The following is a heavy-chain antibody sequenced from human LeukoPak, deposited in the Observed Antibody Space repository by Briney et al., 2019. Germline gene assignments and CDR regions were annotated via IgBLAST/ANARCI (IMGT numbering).Heavy chain of an antibody. CDR2: ISGSGGRT. CDR1: GFGFNDYA. Sequence: PGGSLRLSCAASGFGFNDYAMSWVRQAPGKGLEWVSVISGSGGRTYYADSVKGRFTISRDNSKNTLYLQMNSLRAEDTALYYCAKDKSGGWELLRDHDASDIWGQGTMVTVSS. CDR3: AKDKSGGWELLRDHDASDI. J-gene: IGHJ3*02. V-gene: IGHV3-23*01. D-gene: IGHD1-26*01.